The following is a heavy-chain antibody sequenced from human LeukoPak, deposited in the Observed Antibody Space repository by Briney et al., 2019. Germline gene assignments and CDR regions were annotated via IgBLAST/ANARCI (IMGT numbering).Heavy chain of an antibody. CDR2: ISGSGATT. CDR1: GFTFSSFD. Sequence: GGSLRLSCAASGFTFSSFDITWVRQAPGKGLEWVSSISGSGATTYYADSVKGRFTISRDNSNNTVYLQMNSLRAEDTAVYYCAKDQSRVGASDPFDYWGQGMQVGVSS. CDR3: AKDQSRVGASDPFDY. J-gene: IGHJ4*02. D-gene: IGHD1-26*01. V-gene: IGHV3-23*01.